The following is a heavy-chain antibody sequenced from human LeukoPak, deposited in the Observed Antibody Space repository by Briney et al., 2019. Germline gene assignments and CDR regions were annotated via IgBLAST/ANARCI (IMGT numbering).Heavy chain of an antibody. J-gene: IGHJ5*01. CDR2: IYFSGDT. CDR3: VRGWSGYHNWFDS. D-gene: IGHD3-3*01. V-gene: IGHV4-59*01. CDR1: GGSISSYS. Sequence: SETLSLSCTVSGGSISSYSWTWIRQPPGKGLEWIGYIYFSGDTKYNPSLKSRVTMSVDTSKNRFSLKLSSVTAADTAVYYCVRGWSGYHNWFDSWGQGTLVTVSS.